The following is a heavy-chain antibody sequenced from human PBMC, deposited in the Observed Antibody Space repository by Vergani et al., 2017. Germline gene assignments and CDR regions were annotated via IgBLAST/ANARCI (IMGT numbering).Heavy chain of an antibody. D-gene: IGHD3-10*01. CDR2: IYYSGST. CDR1: GGSISSSSYY. Sequence: QLQLQESGPGLVKPSETLSLTCTVSGGSISSSSYYWGWIRQPPGKWLEWIGSIYYSGSTYYNASLKSRVTISVVTAKNQFSLKLSSMTAADTAAYYCATPRRALWFVESRGPHFDLWGRGTLVTVSA. J-gene: IGHJ2*01. CDR3: ATPRRALWFVESRGPHFDL. V-gene: IGHV4-39*07.